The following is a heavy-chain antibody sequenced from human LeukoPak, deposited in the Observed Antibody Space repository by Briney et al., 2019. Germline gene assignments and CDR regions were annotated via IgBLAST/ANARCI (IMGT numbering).Heavy chain of an antibody. Sequence: PSETLCLTCTASGGSISSYYWSWVRQPPGKGLEWIGYIYYSGSTNYNPSLKSRVTITVDKSKNQFSLKLSPVTAADTAVYYCARDRELRFFDYWGQGTLVTVSS. D-gene: IGHD3-3*01. CDR1: GGSISSYY. CDR3: ARDRELRFFDY. CDR2: IYYSGST. V-gene: IGHV4-59*01. J-gene: IGHJ4*02.